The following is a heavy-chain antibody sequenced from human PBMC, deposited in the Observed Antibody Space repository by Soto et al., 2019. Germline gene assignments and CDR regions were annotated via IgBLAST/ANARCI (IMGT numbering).Heavy chain of an antibody. D-gene: IGHD5-12*01. CDR2: IYHSGST. J-gene: IGHJ4*02. Sequence: SETLSLTCAVSGGSISSGGYSWSWIRQPPGKGLEWIGYIYHSGSTYYNPSLKSRVTISVDRSKNQFSQKLRSVTAAATAVYYCAAQDLATITGYFDYWGQGTLVTVSS. V-gene: IGHV4-30-2*01. CDR3: AAQDLATITGYFDY. CDR1: GGSISSGGYS.